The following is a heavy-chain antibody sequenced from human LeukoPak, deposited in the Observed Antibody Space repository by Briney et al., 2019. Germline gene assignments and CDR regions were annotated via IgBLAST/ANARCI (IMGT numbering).Heavy chain of an antibody. V-gene: IGHV1-2*02. CDR2: INPNSGGT. J-gene: IGHJ4*02. CDR3: ARDREPLSGWTPDFDY. Sequence: ASVKVSCKASGYTFTGYYMHWVRQAPGQGLEWMGWINPNSGGTNYAQKFQGRVTMTRDTSISTAYMELRRLRSDDTAVYYCARDREPLSGWTPDFDYWGQGTLVTVSS. D-gene: IGHD6-19*01. CDR1: GYTFTGYY.